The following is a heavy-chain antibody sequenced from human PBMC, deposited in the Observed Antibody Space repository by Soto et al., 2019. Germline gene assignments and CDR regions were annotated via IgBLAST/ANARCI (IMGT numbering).Heavy chain of an antibody. J-gene: IGHJ6*02. V-gene: IGHV3-23*05. CDR1: GFTLTYA. CDR3: ARGGADHYNYGMDV. Sequence: QLSESGGGLRQPGGSLTLSCGASGFTLTYAMTWVRQPPGKGLEWVSSMNGAATSTSYADSVKGRFTMSRDNSKNTQFLEMSTLRPQHTGVYYCARGGADHYNYGMDVWGQGTTVIVSS. D-gene: IGHD2-2*02. CDR2: MNGAATST.